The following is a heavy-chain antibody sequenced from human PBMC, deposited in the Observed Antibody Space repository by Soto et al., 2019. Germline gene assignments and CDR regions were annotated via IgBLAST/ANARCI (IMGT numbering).Heavy chain of an antibody. CDR1: GFTFSDYY. CDR3: VRGTGAAADYFDF. CDR2: ISSSTSHT. J-gene: IGHJ4*02. V-gene: IGHV3-11*05. Sequence: QVQLVESGGGLVKPGGSLRLSCAVSGFTFSDYYMTWIRQAPGKGLEWVSYISSSTSHTNYADSVKGRFTISRDNAKNSLFLQMNSLRAEDTAVYYCVRGTGAAADYFDFWGQGTLVTVSS. D-gene: IGHD6-13*01.